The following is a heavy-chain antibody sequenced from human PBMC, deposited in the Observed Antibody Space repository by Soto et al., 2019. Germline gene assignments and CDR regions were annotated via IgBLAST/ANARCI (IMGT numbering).Heavy chain of an antibody. Sequence: AEGSLRLSSAASGLTFSSHRMSWFRRAAGKGLEWVANLKSDGCEKDCADSVKGRFTVSRDNTQNSFFLQMNSHRAEETAVYYCTRVHMLGVPAARHWFEPWGQGTRFTVCS. CDR3: TRVHMLGVPAARHWFEP. CDR1: GLTFSSHR. D-gene: IGHD2-2*01. J-gene: IGHJ5*02. CDR2: LKSDGCEK. V-gene: IGHV3-7*04.